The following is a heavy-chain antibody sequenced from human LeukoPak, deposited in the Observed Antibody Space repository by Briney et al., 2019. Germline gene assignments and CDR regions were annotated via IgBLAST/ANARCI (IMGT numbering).Heavy chain of an antibody. J-gene: IGHJ4*02. D-gene: IGHD3-9*01. V-gene: IGHV3-23*01. CDR1: GFTFSSYA. Sequence: GGSLRLSCAASGFTFSSYAMSWVRQAPGKGLEWVSAISGSGGSTYYADSVKGRFTISRDNSKNTLYLQMNSLRAEDTAVYYCARALYYDILTGYNDFDCWGQGSLVTVSS. CDR2: ISGSGGST. CDR3: ARALYYDILTGYNDFDC.